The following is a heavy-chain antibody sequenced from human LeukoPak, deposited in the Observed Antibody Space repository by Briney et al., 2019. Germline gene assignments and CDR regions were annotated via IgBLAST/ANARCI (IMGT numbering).Heavy chain of an antibody. V-gene: IGHV3-30*04. Sequence: PGRSLRLSCAASGFTFSSYAMHWVRQAPGKGLEWVAVISYDGSNKYYADSVKGRFTISRDNSKNTLYLQMNSLRAEGTAVYYCARAYDFWSGYYHYYYGMDVWGQGTTVTVSS. D-gene: IGHD3-3*01. CDR2: ISYDGSNK. CDR3: ARAYDFWSGYYHYYYGMDV. CDR1: GFTFSSYA. J-gene: IGHJ6*02.